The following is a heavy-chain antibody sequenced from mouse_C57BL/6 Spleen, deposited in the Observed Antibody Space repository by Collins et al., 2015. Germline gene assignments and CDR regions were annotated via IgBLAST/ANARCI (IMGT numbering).Heavy chain of an antibody. Sequence: EVQLQQSVAELVRPGASVKLSCTASGFNXKNTYMHWVKQRPEQGLEWIGRIDPANGNTKYAPKFQGKATITADTSSNTAYLQLSSLTSEDTAIYYCARTLYDYDPYYFDYWGQGTTLTVSS. J-gene: IGHJ2*01. CDR3: ARTLYDYDPYYFDY. CDR1: GFNXKNTY. V-gene: IGHV14-3*01. D-gene: IGHD2-4*01. CDR2: IDPANGNT.